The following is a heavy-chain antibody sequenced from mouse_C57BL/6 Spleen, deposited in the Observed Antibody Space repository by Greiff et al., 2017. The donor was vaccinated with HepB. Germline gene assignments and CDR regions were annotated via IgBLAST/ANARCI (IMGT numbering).Heavy chain of an antibody. J-gene: IGHJ4*01. Sequence: VQRVESGPGLVQPSQSLSITCTVSGFSLTSYGVHWVRQSPGKGLEWLGVIWRGGSTDYNAAFMSRLSITKDNSKSQVFFKMNSLQADDTAIYYCAKKSYGYDGYYAMDYWGQGTSVTVSS. V-gene: IGHV2-5*01. CDR2: IWRGGST. CDR3: AKKSYGYDGYYAMDY. D-gene: IGHD2-2*01. CDR1: GFSLTSYG.